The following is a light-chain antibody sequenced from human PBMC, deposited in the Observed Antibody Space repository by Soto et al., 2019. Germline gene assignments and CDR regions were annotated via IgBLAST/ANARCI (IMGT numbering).Light chain of an antibody. V-gene: IGLV2-11*01. CDR3: CSYAGSYTFYV. Sequence: QSALTQPRSVSGSPGQSVTISCSGTSSDVGGYNYVSWYQQYPGAAPKLMIYDVTMRPSGVPYRFSGSKSGNTASLTISGLQAEDEADYYCCSYAGSYTFYVFGGGTKVPVL. J-gene: IGLJ1*01. CDR2: DVT. CDR1: SSDVGGYNY.